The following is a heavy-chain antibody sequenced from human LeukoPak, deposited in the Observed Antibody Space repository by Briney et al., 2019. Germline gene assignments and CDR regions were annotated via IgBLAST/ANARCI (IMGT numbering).Heavy chain of an antibody. CDR3: AIVGATRKFDY. V-gene: IGHV1-24*01. Sequence: GASVKVSCKASGYTFTSYGISWVRQAPGQGLEWMGGFDPEDGETIYAQKFQGRVTMTEDTSTDTAYMELSSLRSEDTAVYYCAIVGATRKFDYWGQGTLVTVSS. CDR2: FDPEDGET. J-gene: IGHJ4*02. D-gene: IGHD1-26*01. CDR1: GYTFTSYG.